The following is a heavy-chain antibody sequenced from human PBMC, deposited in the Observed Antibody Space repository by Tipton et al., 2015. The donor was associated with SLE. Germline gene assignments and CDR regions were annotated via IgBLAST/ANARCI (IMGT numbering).Heavy chain of an antibody. V-gene: IGHV1-18*01. J-gene: IGHJ6*03. D-gene: IGHD3-22*01. CDR2: ISAFNGNT. CDR3: ARAPGHYDRIGDYYFHIDV. CDR1: GYTFTSYG. Sequence: QVQLVQSGAEVKKPGASVKVSCKASGYTFTSYGITWVRQAPGHGLEWMGWISAFNGNTRYAQGFQGRAAMTTDTSTSTAYMDLRSLISDDSAVYYCARAPGHYDRIGDYYFHIDVWGQGTSVTVSS.